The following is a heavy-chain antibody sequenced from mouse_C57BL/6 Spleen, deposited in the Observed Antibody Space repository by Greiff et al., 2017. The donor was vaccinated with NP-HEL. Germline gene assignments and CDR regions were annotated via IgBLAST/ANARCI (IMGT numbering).Heavy chain of an antibody. CDR2: IHPNSGST. V-gene: IGHV1-64*01. J-gene: IGHJ2*01. CDR3: ARGDYDGAGDY. CDR1: GYTFTSYW. Sequence: VQLQQPGAELVKPGASVKLSCKASGYTFTSYWMHWVKQRPGQGLEWIGMIHPNSGSTNYNEKFKSKATLTVDKSSSTAYMHLSSLTSEDSAVYYCARGDYDGAGDYWGQGTTLTVSS. D-gene: IGHD2-4*01.